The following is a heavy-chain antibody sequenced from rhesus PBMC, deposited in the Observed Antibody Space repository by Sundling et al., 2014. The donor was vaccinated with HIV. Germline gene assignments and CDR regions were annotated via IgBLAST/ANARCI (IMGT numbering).Heavy chain of an antibody. D-gene: IGHD6-37*01. CDR2: IHGRDSNT. V-gene: IGHV4-106*01. CDR1: GGSISGDYY. J-gene: IGHJ4*01. CDR3: ARVGSSGAWSY. Sequence: QVLLHASGPGLMKPSETLSLTCAVSGGSISGDYYWTWIRQPPGKGLEWIGYIHGRDSNTDYNPSLKSRVTLSVDTSKNQFSLRLNSVTAADTAVYFCARVGSSGAWSYWGQGVLVTVSS.